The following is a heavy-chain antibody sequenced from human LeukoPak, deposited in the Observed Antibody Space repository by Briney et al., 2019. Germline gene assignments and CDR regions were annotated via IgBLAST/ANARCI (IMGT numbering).Heavy chain of an antibody. V-gene: IGHV1-8*01. Sequence: ASVKVSCKASGYTFTSYDINWVRQAIGQGLEWMGWMNPNSGNTGYAQKFQGRVTMTRNTSISTAYMELSSLRSEDTAVYYCARDGPIVVVPAASNFDYWGQGTLVTVSS. CDR2: MNPNSGNT. CDR3: ARDGPIVVVPAASNFDY. CDR1: GYTFTSYD. D-gene: IGHD2-2*01. J-gene: IGHJ4*02.